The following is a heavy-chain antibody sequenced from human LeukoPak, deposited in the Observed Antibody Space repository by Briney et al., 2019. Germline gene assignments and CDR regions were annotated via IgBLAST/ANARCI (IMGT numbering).Heavy chain of an antibody. J-gene: IGHJ5*02. CDR1: GFTFSSYG. CDR3: ARDITYYDSSGYRYNWFDP. D-gene: IGHD3-22*01. Sequence: GRSLRLSCAASGFTFSSYGMHWVRQAPGKGLEWVAVIWCDGSNKYYADSVKGRFTISRDNSKNTLYLQMNSLRAEDTAVYYCARDITYYDSSGYRYNWFDPWGQGTLVTVSS. V-gene: IGHV3-33*01. CDR2: IWCDGSNK.